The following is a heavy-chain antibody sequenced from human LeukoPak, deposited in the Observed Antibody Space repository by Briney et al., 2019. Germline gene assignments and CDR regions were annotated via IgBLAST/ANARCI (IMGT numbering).Heavy chain of an antibody. CDR2: ISPYRGDT. J-gene: IGHJ6*02. Sequence: ASVKVSCKASGYTFTGYGISWVRQAPGQGLEWMGWISPYRGDTEYAQKIQGRVSMTTDTSTSTAYMELRSLRSDDTAVYYCARQVLIVGGRYGMDVWGQGTTVTVSS. V-gene: IGHV1-18*01. D-gene: IGHD3-22*01. CDR3: ARQVLIVGGRYGMDV. CDR1: GYTFTGYG.